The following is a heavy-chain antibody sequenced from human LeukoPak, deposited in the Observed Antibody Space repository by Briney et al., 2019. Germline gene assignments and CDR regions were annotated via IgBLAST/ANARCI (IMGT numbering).Heavy chain of an antibody. Sequence: GGSLRLSCAASGFTFSSYWMSWVRQAPGKGLEWVSAISGSGGSTCYADSVKGRFTISRDNSKNTLYLQMNSLRAEDTAVYYCAKNRGELFVPFDYWGQGTLVTVSS. D-gene: IGHD3-10*01. V-gene: IGHV3-23*01. J-gene: IGHJ4*02. CDR3: AKNRGELFVPFDY. CDR2: ISGSGGST. CDR1: GFTFSSYW.